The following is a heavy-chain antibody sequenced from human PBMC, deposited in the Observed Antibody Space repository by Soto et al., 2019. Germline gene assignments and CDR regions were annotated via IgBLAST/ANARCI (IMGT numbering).Heavy chain of an antibody. CDR3: ARVGGWYNKNYYYYYGMDV. CDR1: GGTFSSYA. CDR2: IIPIFGTA. V-gene: IGHV1-69*13. Sequence: SVKVSCKASGGTFSSYAISWVRQAPGQGLEWMGGIIPIFGTANYAQKFQGRVTITADESTSTAYMELSSLRSEDTAVYYCARVGGWYNKNYYYYYGMDVWGQGTTVTV. D-gene: IGHD6-19*01. J-gene: IGHJ6*02.